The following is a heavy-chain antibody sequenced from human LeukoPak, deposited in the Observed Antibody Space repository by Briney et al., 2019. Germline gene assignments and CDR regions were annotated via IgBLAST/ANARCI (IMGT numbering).Heavy chain of an antibody. CDR1: GYTFTSYG. Sequence: ASVKVPCKASGYTFTSYGISWVRQAPGQGLEWMGWISAYNGNTNYAQKLQGRVTMTTDTSTSTAYMELSSLRSEDTAVYYCARALTASWLWWLSYWGQGTLVTVSS. J-gene: IGHJ4*02. CDR2: ISAYNGNT. CDR3: ARALTASWLWWLSY. V-gene: IGHV1-18*01. D-gene: IGHD5-12*01.